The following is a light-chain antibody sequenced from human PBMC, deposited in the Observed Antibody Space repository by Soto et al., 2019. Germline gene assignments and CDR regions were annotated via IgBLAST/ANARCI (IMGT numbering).Light chain of an antibody. V-gene: IGKV3-20*01. CDR3: QHHGDLIG. Sequence: ILLTQSAGALSLYPGERVTHSCKASQTINNNYVAWYQQRPGRAPRLLVYGASARATGIPDRFRGSGAGTDFTLTISRLEPEDFAVYYCQHHGDLIGFGGGTKVDIK. CDR1: QTINNNY. J-gene: IGKJ4*01. CDR2: GAS.